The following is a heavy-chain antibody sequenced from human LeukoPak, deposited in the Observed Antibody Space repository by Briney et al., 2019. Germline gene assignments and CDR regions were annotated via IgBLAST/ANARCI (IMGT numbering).Heavy chain of an antibody. Sequence: SETLSLTCAVYGGSFSGYYWSWIRQPPGKGLEWIGEINHSGSTNYNPSLKSRVTISVDTSKNQFSLKLSSVTAADTAVYYCARGHWNRNDAFDIWGQGTMVTVSS. J-gene: IGHJ3*02. D-gene: IGHD1-1*01. CDR1: GGSFSGYY. CDR3: ARGHWNRNDAFDI. CDR2: INHSGST. V-gene: IGHV4-34*01.